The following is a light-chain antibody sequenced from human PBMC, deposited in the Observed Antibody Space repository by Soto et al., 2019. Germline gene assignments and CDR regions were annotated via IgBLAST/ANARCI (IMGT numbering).Light chain of an antibody. CDR1: SSNIGNNY. CDR3: GTWDSSLSAYV. V-gene: IGLV1-51*01. Sequence: QSVLTQPPSVSAAPGQKVTISCSGSSSNIGNNYVSWYQQVPGTAPKLLIYDNNKRPSGIPDRFSGSKSGTSATLGITGLQTGDEADYYCGTWDSSLSAYVVGTGTKV. CDR2: DNN. J-gene: IGLJ1*01.